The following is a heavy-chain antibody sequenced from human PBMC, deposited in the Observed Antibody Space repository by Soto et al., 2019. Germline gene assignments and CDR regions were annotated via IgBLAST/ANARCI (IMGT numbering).Heavy chain of an antibody. Sequence: GGSLRLSCVASGFTFSSYAMSWVRQAPGKGLEWVSTISPSDGTTYYADSVKGRFTISRDNSNNTLYLQMNSLRAEDTAVYYCAKVKGGGLWSGYYTRETDYYYYYMDVWGKGTTVTVSS. V-gene: IGHV3-23*01. CDR3: AKVKGGGLWSGYYTRETDYYYYYMDV. J-gene: IGHJ6*03. D-gene: IGHD3-3*01. CDR2: ISPSDGTT. CDR1: GFTFSSYA.